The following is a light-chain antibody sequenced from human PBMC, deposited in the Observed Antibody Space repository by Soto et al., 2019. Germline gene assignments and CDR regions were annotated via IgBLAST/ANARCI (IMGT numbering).Light chain of an antibody. CDR3: QSYDGSLSAVV. Sequence: QSVLTQPPSVSGAPGQRVTISCTGSPSNIGGGYDVQWYQQLPGTAPKLLIYGNSDRPSGVPDRFSGSKSGTSASLAITGLQAEDEADYYCQSYDGSLSAVVFGGGTKVTVL. V-gene: IGLV1-40*01. CDR1: PSNIGGGYD. J-gene: IGLJ2*01. CDR2: GNS.